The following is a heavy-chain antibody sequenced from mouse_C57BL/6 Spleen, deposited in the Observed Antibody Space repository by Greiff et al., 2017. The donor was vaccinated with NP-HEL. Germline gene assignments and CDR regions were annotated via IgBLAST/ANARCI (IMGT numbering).Heavy chain of an antibody. D-gene: IGHD2-1*01. CDR3: ARGGKNAMDY. CDR2: INPSSGYT. V-gene: IGHV1-4*01. CDR1: GYTFTSYT. J-gene: IGHJ4*01. Sequence: QVQLQQSGAELARPGASVKMSCKASGYTFTSYTMHWVKQRPGQGLEWIGYINPSSGYTKYNQKFKDKATLTAEKSSSTAYMQMSSLTSEDSAVYYCARGGKNAMDYWGQGTSVTVSS.